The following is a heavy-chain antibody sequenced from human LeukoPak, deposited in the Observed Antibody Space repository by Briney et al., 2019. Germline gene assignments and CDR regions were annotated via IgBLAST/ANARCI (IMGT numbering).Heavy chain of an antibody. CDR3: ARDRSSSDY. CDR1: GYTFTSYA. D-gene: IGHD3-10*01. Sequence: ASVKVSCNASGYTFTSYAMHWVRQAPGQRLEWMGWISAYNGNTNYAQKLQGRVTMTTDTSTSTAYMELRSLRSDDTAVYYCARDRSSSDYWGQGTLVTVSS. CDR2: ISAYNGNT. V-gene: IGHV1-18*01. J-gene: IGHJ4*02.